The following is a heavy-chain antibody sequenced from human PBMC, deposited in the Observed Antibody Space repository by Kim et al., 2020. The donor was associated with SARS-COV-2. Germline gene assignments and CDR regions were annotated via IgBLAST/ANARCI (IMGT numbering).Heavy chain of an antibody. Sequence: EMEYVALMRGRFTISRDNAKNSLYLQMSSLRAEDTAVYYCARGGLFYSFDIWGQGTLVSVSS. V-gene: IGHV3-7*01. D-gene: IGHD3-10*01. J-gene: IGHJ3*02. CDR3: ARGGLFYSFDI. CDR2: EM.